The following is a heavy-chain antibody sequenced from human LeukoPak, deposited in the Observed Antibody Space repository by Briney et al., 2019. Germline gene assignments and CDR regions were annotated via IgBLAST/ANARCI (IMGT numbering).Heavy chain of an antibody. V-gene: IGHV3-13*01. CDR3: ARERIAVAGTGLDLDY. CDR1: GFTFSSYD. Sequence: GGSLRLSCAASGFTFSSYDMHWVRQATGKGLEWVSAIGTAGDTYYPGSVKGRFTISRENAKNSLYLQMNSLRAEDTAVYYCARERIAVAGTGLDLDYWGQGTLVTVSS. J-gene: IGHJ4*02. D-gene: IGHD6-19*01. CDR2: IGTAGDT.